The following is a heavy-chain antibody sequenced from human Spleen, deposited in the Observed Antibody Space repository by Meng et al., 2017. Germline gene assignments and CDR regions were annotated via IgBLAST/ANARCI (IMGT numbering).Heavy chain of an antibody. D-gene: IGHD6-25*01. Sequence: QGRRVQSGAEVKKPGASVKVSCKPSGYNFPDYYIHWVRQAPGQGLEWMGRIDPKNGDTHYAQKFQGRVTMTGDTSISTAYMELSGLRSDDTAMYYCARDEDISAAGKLFGDYWGQGTLVTVSS. CDR3: ARDEDISAAGKLFGDY. CDR1: GYNFPDYY. CDR2: IDPKNGDT. V-gene: IGHV1-2*06. J-gene: IGHJ4*02.